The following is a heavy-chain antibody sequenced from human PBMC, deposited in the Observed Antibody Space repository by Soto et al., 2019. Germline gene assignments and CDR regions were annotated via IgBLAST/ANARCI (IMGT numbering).Heavy chain of an antibody. J-gene: IGHJ6*02. CDR2: IYYSGST. Sequence: PSETLSLTCTVSGGSISSGGYYWSWIRQHPGKGLEWIGYIYYSGSTYYNPSLKSRVTISVDTSKNQFSLKLSSVTAADTAVYYCARVGVAVVSYYYGMDVWGQGTTVTVSS. V-gene: IGHV4-31*03. D-gene: IGHD6-19*01. CDR3: ARVGVAVVSYYYGMDV. CDR1: GGSISSGGYY.